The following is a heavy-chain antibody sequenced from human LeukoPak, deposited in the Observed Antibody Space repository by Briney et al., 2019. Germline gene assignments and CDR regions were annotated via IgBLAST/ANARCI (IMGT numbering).Heavy chain of an antibody. CDR1: GGSISSYY. CDR2: IYYSGST. CDR3: ARTYCGGDCYSHNWFDP. Sequence: SETLSLTCTVSGGSISSYYWSWIRQPPGKGLEWIGYIYYSGSTNYNPSLKSRVTISVDTSENQFSLKLSSVTAADTAVYYCARTYCGGDCYSHNWFDPWGQGTLVTVSS. V-gene: IGHV4-59*01. D-gene: IGHD2-21*02. J-gene: IGHJ5*02.